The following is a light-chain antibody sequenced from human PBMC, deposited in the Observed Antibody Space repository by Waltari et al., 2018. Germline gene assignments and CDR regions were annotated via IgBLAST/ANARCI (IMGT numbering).Light chain of an antibody. CDR1: QSIASF. V-gene: IGKV1-39*01. Sequence: DIQMTQSPSSLSASVGDRVNITCRASQSIASFLNWYQQKPGKAPKLLIYAASSLQSGVPARFSASGSGTDFTLTISSLQPEDFATYYCQQSYKTPPLTFGGGTKVEMK. CDR3: QQSYKTPPLT. J-gene: IGKJ4*01. CDR2: AAS.